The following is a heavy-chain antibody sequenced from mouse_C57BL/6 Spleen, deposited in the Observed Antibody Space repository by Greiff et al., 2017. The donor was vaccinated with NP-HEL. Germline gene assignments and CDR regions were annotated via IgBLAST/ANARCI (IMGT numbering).Heavy chain of an antibody. CDR2: ISSGSSTI. Sequence: EVMLVESGGGLVKPGGSLKLSCAASGFTFSDYGMHWVRQAPEKGLEWVAYISSGSSTIYYADTVKGRFTISRDNAKNTLFLQMTSLRSEDTAMYYCARNDYYGSSYYAMDYWGQGTSVTVSS. CDR3: ARNDYYGSSYYAMDY. J-gene: IGHJ4*01. CDR1: GFTFSDYG. D-gene: IGHD1-1*01. V-gene: IGHV5-17*01.